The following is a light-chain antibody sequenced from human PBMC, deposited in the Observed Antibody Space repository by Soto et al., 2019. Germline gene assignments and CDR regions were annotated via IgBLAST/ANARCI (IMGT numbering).Light chain of an antibody. CDR3: QQRSNWPPIT. CDR1: QTISGY. Sequence: DIQMTQSPSSLSASVGDRVTITCRASQTISGYLNWYQQKPGKAPELLIYAASYLGNGVPSRFSGSGSGTDFTLTISSLEPEDAAVYYCQQRSNWPPITFGQGTRLEIK. J-gene: IGKJ5*01. V-gene: IGKV1-39*01. CDR2: AAS.